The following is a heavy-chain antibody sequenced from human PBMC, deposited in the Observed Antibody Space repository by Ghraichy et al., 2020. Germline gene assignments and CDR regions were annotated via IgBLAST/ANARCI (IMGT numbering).Heavy chain of an antibody. CDR2: IWCDGSNK. Sequence: GGSLRLSCAASRFTFSSYGMHWVRQAPGKGLEWVAFIWCDGSNKYYADSVKGRFTISRDNSKNTLYLQMSSLRAEDTAVYYCARDWVLGNYYYMDVWGKGTTVTVSS. CDR3: ARDWVLGNYYYMDV. CDR1: RFTFSSYG. D-gene: IGHD2-8*01. J-gene: IGHJ6*03. V-gene: IGHV3-33*01.